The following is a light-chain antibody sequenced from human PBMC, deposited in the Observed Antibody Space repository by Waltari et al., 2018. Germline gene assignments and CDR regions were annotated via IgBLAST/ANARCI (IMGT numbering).Light chain of an antibody. Sequence: DIQLTQSPSFLSASVGDRVTITCRASQDISHYLAWYHLRPGKAPKLLIYAASTLQGGVPSRFSGSGSGTDFTLTISSLQPEDLATYYCEHFNNYPLIFGGGTKVEIK. CDR1: QDISHY. CDR2: AAS. V-gene: IGKV1-9*01. CDR3: EHFNNYPLI. J-gene: IGKJ4*01.